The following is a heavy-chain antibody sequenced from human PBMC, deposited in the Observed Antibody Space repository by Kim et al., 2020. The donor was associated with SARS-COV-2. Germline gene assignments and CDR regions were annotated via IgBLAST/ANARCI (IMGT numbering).Heavy chain of an antibody. D-gene: IGHD2-2*01. CDR1: AVTFSSYA. CDR2: TIPIFGST. CDR3: ALAYCGSSNCYLVGFDP. Sequence: SVKVSCKSSAVTFSSYAISWVRQAPGQGPEWMGGTIPIFGSTNYAQKFQGRVTITADESTSTAYMELGSLTSEDTAMYYCALAYCGSSNCYLVGFDPRGQGTLVTVSS. V-gene: IGHV1-69*13. J-gene: IGHJ5*02.